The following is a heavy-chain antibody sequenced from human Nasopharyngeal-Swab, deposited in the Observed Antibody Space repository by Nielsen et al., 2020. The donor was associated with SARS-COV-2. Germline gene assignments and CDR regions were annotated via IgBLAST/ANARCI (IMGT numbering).Heavy chain of an antibody. V-gene: IGHV4-30-2*01. J-gene: IGHJ5*02. CDR1: GGSISSGGYS. CDR3: ARVRVRGGYWFDP. Sequence: SETLSLTCAVSGGSISSGGYSWSWIRQPPGKGLEWIGYIYHSGSTYYHPSLKSRVTISVDRSKNQFSLKLSSVTAADTAVYYCARVRVRGGYWFDPWGQGTLVTVSS. CDR2: IYHSGST. D-gene: IGHD3-10*01.